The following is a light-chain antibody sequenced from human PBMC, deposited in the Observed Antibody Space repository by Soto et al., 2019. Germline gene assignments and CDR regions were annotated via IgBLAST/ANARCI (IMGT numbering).Light chain of an antibody. J-gene: IGKJ1*01. CDR1: QSVSSY. V-gene: IGKV3-20*01. CDR2: GAS. CDR3: QQYGSSPTWT. Sequence: EVGLKQSPGTLSLSPGERATLSCRASQSVSSYLAWYQQRPGQAPRLLIFGASTKATGIPDRFSGSGSGTDFTLTISRLEPEDSAVYYCQQYGSSPTWTFGQGTKVDNK.